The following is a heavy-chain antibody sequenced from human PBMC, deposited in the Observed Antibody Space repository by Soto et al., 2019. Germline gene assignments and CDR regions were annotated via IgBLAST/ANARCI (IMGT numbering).Heavy chain of an antibody. CDR3: AIHCCCGGCYSEGLTYFKS. CDR1: GGTFTTYS. V-gene: IGHV1-69*02. D-gene: IGHD2-15*01. CDR2: IVPYLNMT. Sequence: QVQLVQSGAEMKKPGSSVKVSCQASGGTFTTYSINWVRQAPGQGLEWMGRIVPYLNMTNYAQKFQDRVNNTVHTSTTTAYMGLVSLGSGDMAVYYCAIHCCCGGCYSEGLTYFKSRGMGTHVIVSS. J-gene: IGHJ4*02.